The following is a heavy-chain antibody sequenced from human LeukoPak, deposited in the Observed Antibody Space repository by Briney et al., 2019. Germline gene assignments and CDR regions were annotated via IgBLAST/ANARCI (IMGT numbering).Heavy chain of an antibody. V-gene: IGHV1-2*02. CDR2: INPNNGGT. J-gene: IGHJ4*02. CDR1: GYTFNRYG. D-gene: IGHD3-10*01. CDR3: ARDSGEVPDY. Sequence: ASVKVSCKASGYTFNRYGMNWVRQAPGQGLEWMGWINPNNGGTKYAQNFQGRVTVTRDTSISTAYMELDRLRFDDTAVYYCARDSGEVPDYWGQGTLVTVSS.